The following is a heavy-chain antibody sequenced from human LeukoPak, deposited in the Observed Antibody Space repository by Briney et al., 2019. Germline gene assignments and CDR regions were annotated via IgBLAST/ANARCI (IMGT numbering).Heavy chain of an antibody. V-gene: IGHV3-23*01. CDR2: STDSGGST. CDR3: AKRFGYYFEY. CDR1: GLIFVNYV. Sequence: GGGLSLSCVASGLIFVNYVMSWVGQDPGRGGECGSFSTDSGGSTHFADSVKGRFNIPRDNSKNTLYLVMNSLRADDTAVYYCAKRFGYYFEYWGQGTLVTVS. D-gene: IGHD3-10*01. J-gene: IGHJ4*02.